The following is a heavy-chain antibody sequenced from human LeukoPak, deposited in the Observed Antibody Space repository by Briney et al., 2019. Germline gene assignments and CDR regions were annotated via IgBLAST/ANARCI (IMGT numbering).Heavy chain of an antibody. CDR2: IYHSGST. J-gene: IGHJ4*02. Sequence: TSETLSLTCTVSGGSISSGGYYWSWIRQHPGKGLEWIGYIYHSGSTYYNPSLKSRVTISVDRSKNQFSLKLSSVTAADTAVYYCARGASRDGYNFDYWGQGTLVTVSS. V-gene: IGHV4-30-2*01. CDR3: ARGASRDGYNFDY. CDR1: GGSISSGGYY. D-gene: IGHD5-24*01.